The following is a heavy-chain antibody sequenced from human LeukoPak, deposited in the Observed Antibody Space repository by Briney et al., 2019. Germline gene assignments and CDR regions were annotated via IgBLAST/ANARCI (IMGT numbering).Heavy chain of an antibody. J-gene: IGHJ5*02. CDR2: IYPGDSDT. CDR3: ARRDCSSTSCYFSWFDP. V-gene: IGHV5-51*01. CDR1: GYSFTSYR. D-gene: IGHD2-2*01. Sequence: GESLKISCKGSGYSFTSYRIGWVRQMPGKGLEWMGIIYPGDSDTRYSPSFQGQVTISADKSISTAYLQWSSLKASDTAMYYCARRDCSSTSCYFSWFDPWGQGTLVTVSS.